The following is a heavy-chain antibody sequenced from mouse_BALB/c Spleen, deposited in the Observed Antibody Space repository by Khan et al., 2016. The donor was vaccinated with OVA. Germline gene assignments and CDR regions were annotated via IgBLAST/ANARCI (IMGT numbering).Heavy chain of an antibody. CDR1: GYTFTSYW. Sequence: QVQLQQSGAELAKPGASVKMSCTASGYTFTSYWMHWIKQRPGQGLEWIGYINPTSGYTDYNQKFKDKATLTADKSSSTAYMQLSSLTSDDSAVYYCARDRIDHWGQGTALTVSS. CDR2: INPTSGYT. CDR3: ARDRIDH. J-gene: IGHJ2*01. V-gene: IGHV1-7*01.